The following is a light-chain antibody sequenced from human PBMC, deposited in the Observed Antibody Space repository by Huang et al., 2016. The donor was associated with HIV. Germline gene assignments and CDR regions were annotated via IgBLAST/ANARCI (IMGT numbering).Light chain of an antibody. CDR3: QQRSNWRT. Sequence: EIVLTQSPATLSLSPGERATLSCRASQNVSSYLAWYQQKPGQAPRLLIYDASNRATGIPAMFSGSGSGTDFTLTISSLEPEDFAVYYCQQRSNWRTFGQGTRLEIK. V-gene: IGKV3-11*01. CDR1: QNVSSY. CDR2: DAS. J-gene: IGKJ5*01.